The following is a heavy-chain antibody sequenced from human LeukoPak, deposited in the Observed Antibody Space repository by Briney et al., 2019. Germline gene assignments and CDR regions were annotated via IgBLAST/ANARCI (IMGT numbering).Heavy chain of an antibody. CDR1: GFTFSSYG. V-gene: IGHV3-30*02. J-gene: IGHJ4*02. D-gene: IGHD6-13*01. Sequence: GGSLRLSCAASGFTFSSYGMHWVRQAPGKGLEWVAFIRYDGSNKYYADSVKGRFTISRDNSKHTLYLQVNSLRAEDTAVYYCAKDRIAAARYYFDYWGQGTLVTVSS. CDR2: IRYDGSNK. CDR3: AKDRIAAARYYFDY.